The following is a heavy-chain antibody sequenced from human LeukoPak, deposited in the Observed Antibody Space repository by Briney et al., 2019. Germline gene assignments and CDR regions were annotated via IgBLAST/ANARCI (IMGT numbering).Heavy chain of an antibody. CDR2: ISYDGSNK. CDR3: ARERRDDYYGMDV. Sequence: GGPLRLSCAASGFTFSSYAMHWVRQAPGKGLEWVAVISYDGSNKYYADSVKGRFTISRDNSKNTLYLQMNSLRAEDTAVYYCARERRDDYYGMDVWGQGTTVTVSS. CDR1: GFTFSSYA. D-gene: IGHD5-24*01. J-gene: IGHJ6*02. V-gene: IGHV3-30-3*01.